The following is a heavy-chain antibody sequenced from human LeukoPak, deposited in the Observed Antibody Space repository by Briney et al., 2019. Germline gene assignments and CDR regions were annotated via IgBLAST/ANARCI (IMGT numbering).Heavy chain of an antibody. CDR1: GFTFSDCY. CDR3: ARARITMIVAV. Sequence: PGGSLRLSCAAPGFTFSDCYMSWIRQAPGKGLEWVSYISSSGSTIYYADSVKGRFTISRDNAKNSLYLQMNSLRAEDTAVYYCARARITMIVAVWGQGTLVTVSS. J-gene: IGHJ4*02. D-gene: IGHD3-22*01. V-gene: IGHV3-11*01. CDR2: ISSSGSTI.